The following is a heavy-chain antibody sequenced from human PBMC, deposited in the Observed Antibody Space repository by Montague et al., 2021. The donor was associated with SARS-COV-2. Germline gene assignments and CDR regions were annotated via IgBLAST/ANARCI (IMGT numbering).Heavy chain of an antibody. V-gene: IGHV2-5*01. Sequence: PALVKPTQTLTLTRTFSGFSLISDGVGVGWIRQPPGKALEWLALXFWNDDKRYNSSLKNRLTVTKDTSKNQVVLTMTNMDPLDTGTYYCAHSLLFSSLGDLDSWGQGTLVTVAS. CDR1: GFSLISDGVG. J-gene: IGHJ4*02. D-gene: IGHD7-27*01. CDR3: AHSLLFSSLGDLDS. CDR2: XFWNDDK.